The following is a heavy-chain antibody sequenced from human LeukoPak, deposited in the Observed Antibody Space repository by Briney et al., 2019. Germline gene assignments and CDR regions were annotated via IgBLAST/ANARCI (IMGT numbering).Heavy chain of an antibody. D-gene: IGHD1-26*01. V-gene: IGHV1-46*01. Sequence: GASVKVSCKASGYTFTSYYMHWVRQAPGQGLEWMGIINPSGGSTSYAQKFQGRVTMTRDTSTSTVYMELSSLRSEDTAVYYCARVPKGAPLAGASDIWGQGTMVTVSS. CDR1: GYTFTSYY. CDR2: INPSGGST. J-gene: IGHJ3*02. CDR3: ARVPKGAPLAGASDI.